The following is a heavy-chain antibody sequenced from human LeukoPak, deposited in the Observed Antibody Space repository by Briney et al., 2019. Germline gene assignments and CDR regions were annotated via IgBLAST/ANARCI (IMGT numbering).Heavy chain of an antibody. CDR2: IYHSGST. V-gene: IGHV4-38-2*02. J-gene: IGHJ4*02. D-gene: IGHD2-8*01. CDR1: GYSISSGYY. Sequence: SETLSLTCTVSGYSISSGYYWGWIWQPPGKGLEWIGSIYHSGSTYYNPSLKSRVTISVDTSKNQFSLKLSSVTAADTAVYYCARDREDIVLMVYAIGRYFDYWGQGTLVTVSS. CDR3: ARDREDIVLMVYAIGRYFDY.